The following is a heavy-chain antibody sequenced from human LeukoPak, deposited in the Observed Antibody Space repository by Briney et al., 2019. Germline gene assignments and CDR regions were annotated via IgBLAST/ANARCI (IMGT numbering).Heavy chain of an antibody. V-gene: IGHV4-59*12. D-gene: IGHD3-22*01. CDR1: GGSISSYY. CDR3: ARGRNDSSGYMFDY. Sequence: SETLSLTCTVSGGSISSYYWSWIRQPPGKGLEWIGYIYYSGSTNYNPSHKSRVTISVDTSKNQFSLKLSSVTAADTAVYYCARGRNDSSGYMFDYWGQGTLVTVSS. CDR2: IYYSGST. J-gene: IGHJ4*02.